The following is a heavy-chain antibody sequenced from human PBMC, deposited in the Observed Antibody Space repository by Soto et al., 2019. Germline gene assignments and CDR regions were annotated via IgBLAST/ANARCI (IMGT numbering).Heavy chain of an antibody. J-gene: IGHJ4*02. D-gene: IGHD6-25*01. CDR1: RFTFSSYP. CDR3: ARDSSIAAADYYFDY. Sequence: LRLSCAASRFTFSSYPMHWVRQAPGKGLERVAVISHDGRNKYYAEPVKGRFTISRDNSKNTLYLQMNSLRAEDTAVYYCARDSSIAAADYYFDYWGQGTLVTVSS. V-gene: IGHV3-30-3*01. CDR2: ISHDGRNK.